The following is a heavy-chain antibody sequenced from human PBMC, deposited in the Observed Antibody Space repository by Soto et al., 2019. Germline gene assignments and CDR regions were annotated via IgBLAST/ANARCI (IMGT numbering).Heavy chain of an antibody. Sequence: GGSLRLSCAASGFTFSGFGMHWVRQAPGKGLEWVAIIWYDGSDKYYADSVKGRFTISRDNSKNTLYLQMNSPRAEDTAVYHCAFGNLSYYFDFWGQGTPVTVSS. CDR1: GFTFSGFG. V-gene: IGHV3-33*01. D-gene: IGHD3-16*01. CDR3: AFGNLSYYFDF. J-gene: IGHJ4*02. CDR2: IWYDGSDK.